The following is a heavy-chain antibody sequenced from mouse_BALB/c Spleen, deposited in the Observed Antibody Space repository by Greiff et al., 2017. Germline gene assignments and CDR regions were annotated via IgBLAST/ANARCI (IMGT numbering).Heavy chain of an antibody. Sequence: DVKLVESGGGLVKLGGSLKLSCAASGFTFSSYYMSWVRQTPEKRLELVAAINSNGGSTYYPDTVKGRFTISRDNAKNTLYLQMSSLKSEDTALYYCARRGGITTALGFDVWGAGTTVTVSS. D-gene: IGHD1-2*01. J-gene: IGHJ1*01. CDR2: INSNGGST. CDR3: ARRGGITTALGFDV. V-gene: IGHV5-6-2*01. CDR1: GFTFSSYY.